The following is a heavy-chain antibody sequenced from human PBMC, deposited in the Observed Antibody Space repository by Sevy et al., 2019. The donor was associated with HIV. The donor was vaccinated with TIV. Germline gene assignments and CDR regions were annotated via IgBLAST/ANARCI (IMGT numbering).Heavy chain of an antibody. Sequence: SETLSLTCAVFGGSFNDYYWSWIHQSPGKGLEWIGEVNDSGSTKYNPSLKSRVTISVDTPKNQFSLNLSSVTAADTAMYYCARGRTAMVRWGQGTLVTVSS. CDR2: VNDSGST. J-gene: IGHJ4*02. CDR1: GGSFNDYY. V-gene: IGHV4-34*01. CDR3: ARGRTAMVR. D-gene: IGHD5-18*01.